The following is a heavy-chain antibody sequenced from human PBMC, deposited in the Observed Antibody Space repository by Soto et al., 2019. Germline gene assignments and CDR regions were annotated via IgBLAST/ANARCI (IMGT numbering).Heavy chain of an antibody. CDR2: ISGSGDGT. V-gene: IGHV3-23*01. D-gene: IGHD2-8*01. CDR3: AKVGGYCTNGVCYGFDI. J-gene: IGHJ3*02. Sequence: EVQLLESGGGLVQRGGSLRLSCAASGFSFSRYDMNWVRQAPGKGLQWVSTISGSGDGTYYADSVKGRFTISRDNSKNALYLQMNSLRAEDTAVYYCAKVGGYCTNGVCYGFDIWGQGTMVTVST. CDR1: GFSFSRYD.